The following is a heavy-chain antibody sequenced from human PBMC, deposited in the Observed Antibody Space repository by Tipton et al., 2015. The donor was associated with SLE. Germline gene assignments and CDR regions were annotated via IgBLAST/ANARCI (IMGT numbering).Heavy chain of an antibody. CDR1: GGSISSGSYY. V-gene: IGHV4-61*10. J-gene: IGHJ4*02. CDR2: IYYSGST. D-gene: IGHD5-12*01. CDR3: ARGGDIVATIFHY. Sequence: TLSLTCTVSGGSISSGSYYWSWIRQPAGKGLEWIGYIYYSGSTNYNPSLKSRVTISVDTSKNQFSLKLSSVTAADTAVYYCARGGDIVATIFHYWGQGTLVTVSS.